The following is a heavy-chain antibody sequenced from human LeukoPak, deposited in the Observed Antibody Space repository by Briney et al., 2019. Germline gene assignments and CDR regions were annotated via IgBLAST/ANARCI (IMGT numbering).Heavy chain of an antibody. V-gene: IGHV3-11*04. CDR3: ARYCGSSRCPFYYHMDV. CDR2: ISSSGSTI. Sequence: PGGSLRLSCAASGFTFSDYYMSWIRQAPGKGLEWVSYISSSGSTIYYADSVKGRFTISRDNAKNSLYLQMNSLRAEDTAVYYCARYCGSSRCPFYYHMDVWGKGTTVTVSS. D-gene: IGHD2-2*01. CDR1: GFTFSDYY. J-gene: IGHJ6*03.